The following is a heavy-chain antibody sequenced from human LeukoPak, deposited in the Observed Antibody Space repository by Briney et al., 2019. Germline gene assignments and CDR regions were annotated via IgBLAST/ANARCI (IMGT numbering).Heavy chain of an antibody. D-gene: IGHD3-10*01. CDR2: ISGSGGST. Sequence: PGGSLRLSCAASGFTFSSYDMSWVRQAPGKGLEWVSAISGSGGSTYYADSVKGRFTISRDNSKNTLYLQMNSLRAEDTAVYYCAKDPYYYGSGPYFYYMDVWGKGTTVTISS. CDR1: GFTFSSYD. V-gene: IGHV3-23*01. J-gene: IGHJ6*03. CDR3: AKDPYYYGSGPYFYYMDV.